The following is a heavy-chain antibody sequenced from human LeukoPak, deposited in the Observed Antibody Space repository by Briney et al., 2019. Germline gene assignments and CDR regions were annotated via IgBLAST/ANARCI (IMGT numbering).Heavy chain of an antibody. Sequence: ASVTVRCKCSVCSFSSNSNSLGWQAPGHGHEWMGGIIPIFGTANYAQQFQGRVTITADESTSTAYMALSSLRSEDTAVHYCVRGRPGSSPWNRFDLWGQGTLVTVSS. D-gene: IGHD6-13*01. CDR1: VCSFSSNS. CDR3: VRGRPGSSPWNRFDL. J-gene: IGHJ5*02. V-gene: IGHV1-69*13. CDR2: IIPIFGTA.